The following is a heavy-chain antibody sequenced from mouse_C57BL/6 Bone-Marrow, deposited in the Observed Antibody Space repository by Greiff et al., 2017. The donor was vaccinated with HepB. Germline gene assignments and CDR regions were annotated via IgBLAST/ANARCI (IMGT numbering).Heavy chain of an antibody. V-gene: IGHV5-6*01. Sequence: EVQLQESGGDLVKPGGSLKLSCAASGFTFSSYGMSWVRPTPDKRLEWVATISSGGSYTYYPDSVKGRVTISRDNAKNTLYLQMSSLKSEDTAMYYSARRGFAYWGQGTLVTVSA. CDR2: ISSGGSYT. CDR1: GFTFSSYG. CDR3: ARRGFAY. J-gene: IGHJ3*01.